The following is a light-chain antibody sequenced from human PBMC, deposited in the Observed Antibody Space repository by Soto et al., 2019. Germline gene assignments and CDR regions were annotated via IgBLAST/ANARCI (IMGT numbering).Light chain of an antibody. V-gene: IGLV2-14*01. CDR3: SSYTSSNTLV. J-gene: IGLJ2*01. CDR1: SSDVGGYNY. CDR2: EVT. Sequence: QSALTQPASVSGSPGQSITISCTGTSSDVGGYNYVSWYQQYPGKAPKVMIYEVTKRPSGVSNRFSGSKSGNTASLTIFGLQAEDEAHYYCSSYTSSNTLVFGGGTKVTVL.